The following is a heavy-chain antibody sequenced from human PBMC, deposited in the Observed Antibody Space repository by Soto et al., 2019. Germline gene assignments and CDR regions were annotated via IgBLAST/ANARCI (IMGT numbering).Heavy chain of an antibody. D-gene: IGHD5-12*01. V-gene: IGHV1-18*01. CDR2: INTYNGMT. Sequence: QVQLVQSGGEVKKPGASVTVSCKASGYTFINYHITWVRQAPGQGLEWMAWINTYNGMTDYAQKFQGRATMTRDKPTSTAYMELRNLGSDDTAVDFCAESPRGEMATDWGQGTLVTVSS. CDR1: GYTFINYH. CDR3: AESPRGEMATD. J-gene: IGHJ4*02.